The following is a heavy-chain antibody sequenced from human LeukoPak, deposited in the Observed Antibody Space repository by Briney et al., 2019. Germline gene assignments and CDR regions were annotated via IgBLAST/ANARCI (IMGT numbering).Heavy chain of an antibody. J-gene: IGHJ4*02. D-gene: IGHD2-15*01. CDR2: ISTSGESA. CDR3: AKDWDMAPGY. Sequence: PGGSLRLSCPVSGFTFSSYAMSWVRQAPGRGLEWVSVISTSGESAYYADSVKGRFTISRDNSKNTLNLQMNSLRVEDTAVYYCAKDWDMAPGYWGQGTLVTVSS. V-gene: IGHV3-23*01. CDR1: GFTFSSYA.